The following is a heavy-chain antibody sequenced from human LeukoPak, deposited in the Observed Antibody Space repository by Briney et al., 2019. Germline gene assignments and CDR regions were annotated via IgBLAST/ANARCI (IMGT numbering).Heavy chain of an antibody. D-gene: IGHD2-15*01. CDR3: ARDYRPYCSGGSCYSSLLYGMDV. V-gene: IGHV3-33*01. J-gene: IGHJ6*02. Sequence: GGSLRLSCAASGFTFSSYGMHWVRQAPGKGLEWVAVMWYDGSNKYYADSVKGRFTISRDNSKNTLYLQMNSLRAEDTAVYYCARDYRPYCSGGSCYSSLLYGMDVWGQGTTVTVSS. CDR1: GFTFSSYG. CDR2: MWYDGSNK.